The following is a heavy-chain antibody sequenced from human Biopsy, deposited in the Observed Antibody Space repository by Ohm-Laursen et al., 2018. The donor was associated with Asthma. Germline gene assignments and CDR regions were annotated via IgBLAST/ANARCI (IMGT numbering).Heavy chain of an antibody. Sequence: ASVKVSCKASGYTFNSAGITWVRQAPGQGLEWMGWISVYNGNTKVAQKLQDRVIMITDTSTSTAYMGLRSLRSDDTAVYFCARAVDYSHYYGIDVWGQGTTVTVS. CDR2: ISVYNGNT. CDR1: GYTFNSAG. CDR3: ARAVDYSHYYGIDV. J-gene: IGHJ6*02. D-gene: IGHD3-10*01. V-gene: IGHV1-18*01.